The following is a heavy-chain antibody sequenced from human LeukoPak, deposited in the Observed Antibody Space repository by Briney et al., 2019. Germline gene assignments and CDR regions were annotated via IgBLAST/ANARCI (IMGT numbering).Heavy chain of an antibody. CDR2: INPSGGST. J-gene: IGHJ4*02. V-gene: IGHV1-46*01. Sequence: ASVKDSSVASGYTSTTYYMQWVRQAPGQGLEWMGIINPSGGSTSYAQKFQGRVTMTRDTSTSTVYMELSSLRSEDTAVYYCARDQDYDSSCYFHYWGRGGLVSVCS. CDR1: GYTSTTYY. CDR3: ARDQDYDSSCYFHY. D-gene: IGHD3-22*01.